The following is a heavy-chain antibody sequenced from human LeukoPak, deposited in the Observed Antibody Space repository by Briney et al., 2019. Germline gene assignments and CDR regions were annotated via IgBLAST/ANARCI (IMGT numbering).Heavy chain of an antibody. CDR1: GFTFSDYY. CDR2: INSSGSTI. V-gene: IGHV3-11*01. D-gene: IGHD3-3*01. Sequence: PGGSLRLSCAASGFTFSDYYMSWIRQAPGKGLEWVSYINSSGSTIYYADSVKGRFTISRDNAKNSLYLQMNSLRAEDTAVYYCARDRYYDFWSGYYGDWFDPWGQGTLVTVSS. J-gene: IGHJ5*02. CDR3: ARDRYYDFWSGYYGDWFDP.